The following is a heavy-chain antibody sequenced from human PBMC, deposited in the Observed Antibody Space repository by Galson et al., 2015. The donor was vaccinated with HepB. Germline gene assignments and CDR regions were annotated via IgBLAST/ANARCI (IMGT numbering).Heavy chain of an antibody. CDR2: IWHDGSNK. J-gene: IGHJ5*02. D-gene: IGHD6-19*01. CDR1: GFSFSSHG. CDR3: ARDSSDGWCKMGWFDP. Sequence: SLRLSCAASGFSFSSHGMHWVRQAPGKELEWVAVIWHDGSNKNYTESVKGRFTISSDNSKNTLYLQMNSLRAEDTAMSYCARDSSDGWCKMGWFDPWGQGTLVTVS. V-gene: IGHV3-33*01.